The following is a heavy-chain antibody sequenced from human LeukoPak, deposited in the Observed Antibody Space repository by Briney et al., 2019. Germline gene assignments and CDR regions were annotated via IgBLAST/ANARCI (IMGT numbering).Heavy chain of an antibody. CDR2: INPNSGGT. V-gene: IGHV1-2*02. J-gene: IGHJ4*02. Sequence: ASVEVSCKASGYTFTGYYMHWVRQAPGQGLEWMGWINPNSGGTNYAQKFQGRVTMTRDTSISTAYMELSRLRSDDTAVYYCASDDSSGYYPTYYFDYWGQGTLVTVSS. D-gene: IGHD3-22*01. CDR3: ASDDSSGYYPTYYFDY. CDR1: GYTFTGYY.